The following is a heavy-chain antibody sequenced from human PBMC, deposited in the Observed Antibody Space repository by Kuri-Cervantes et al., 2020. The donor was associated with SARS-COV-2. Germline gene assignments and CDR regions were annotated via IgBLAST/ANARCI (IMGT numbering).Heavy chain of an antibody. CDR1: GGSFSGYY. V-gene: IGHV4-34*01. Sequence: SQTLSLTCAVYGGSFSGYYWSWLRQPPGKGLEWIGEINHSGSTNYNPSLKSRVTISVDTSKNQFSLKLSSVTAADTAVYYCARGRRGYSYLAADVWGKGTTVTVSS. D-gene: IGHD5-18*01. CDR3: ARGRRGYSYLAADV. J-gene: IGHJ6*04. CDR2: INHSGST.